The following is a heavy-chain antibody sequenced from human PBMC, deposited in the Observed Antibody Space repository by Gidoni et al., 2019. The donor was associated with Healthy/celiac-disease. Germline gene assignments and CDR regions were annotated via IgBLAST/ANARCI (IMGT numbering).Heavy chain of an antibody. CDR1: GFNFSSYA. V-gene: IGHV3-23*01. D-gene: IGHD3-3*01. CDR2: ISGSGGST. J-gene: IGHJ1*01. Sequence: EVQLLESGGGLVQPGGSLRLSCAASGFNFSSYAMSWVRQAPGKGLEWVSAISGSGGSTYYADSVKGRFTISRDNSKNTLYLQMNSLRAEDTAVYYCAKHTRGPVEYFQHWGQGTLVTVSS. CDR3: AKHTRGPVEYFQH.